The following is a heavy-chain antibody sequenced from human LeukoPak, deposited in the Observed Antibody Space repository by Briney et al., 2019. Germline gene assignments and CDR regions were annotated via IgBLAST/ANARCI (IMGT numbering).Heavy chain of an antibody. Sequence: PSQTLSLTCTVSGVSISSGGYYWSWLRQHPGKGLEWIGYIYYGGSSYYNPSLKSRTAISVDTYKNQFSLQLSSVTAADTAVYYCASQAATTEEPFDFWGQGTLVTVSS. V-gene: IGHV4-31*03. CDR1: GVSISSGGYY. CDR3: ASQAATTEEPFDF. J-gene: IGHJ4*02. CDR2: IYYGGSS. D-gene: IGHD6-25*01.